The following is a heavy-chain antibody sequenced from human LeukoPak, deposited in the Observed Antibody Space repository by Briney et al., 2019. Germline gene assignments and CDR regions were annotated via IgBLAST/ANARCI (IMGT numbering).Heavy chain of an antibody. D-gene: IGHD3-22*01. CDR3: ARDLYRIVVVPHHFDY. V-gene: IGHV3-11*04. CDR2: ISSSGSTI. Sequence: GGSLRLSCAASGFTFSDYYMSWIRQAPGKGLEWVSYISSSGSTIYYADSVKGRFTISRDNAKNSLYLQMNSLRAEDTAVYYCARDLYRIVVVPHHFDYWGQGTLVTVSS. J-gene: IGHJ4*02. CDR1: GFTFSDYY.